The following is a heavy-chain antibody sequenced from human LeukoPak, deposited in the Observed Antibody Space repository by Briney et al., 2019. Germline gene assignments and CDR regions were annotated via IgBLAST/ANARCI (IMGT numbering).Heavy chain of an antibody. CDR1: GFTFSSYG. CDR2: ISSNGAST. V-gene: IGHV3-23*01. J-gene: IGHJ4*02. CDR3: AKRGSVGTLGHFDY. Sequence: GGSLRLSCAASGFTFSSYGMHWVRQAPGKGLEWVSGISSNGASTYYVDSVKGRFTVSRDNSKNTLFLQMNSLRAEDTAVYYCAKRGSVGTLGHFDYWGQGTLVTVSS. D-gene: IGHD6-13*01.